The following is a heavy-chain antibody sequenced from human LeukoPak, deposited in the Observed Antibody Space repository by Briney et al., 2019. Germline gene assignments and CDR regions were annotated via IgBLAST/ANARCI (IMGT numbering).Heavy chain of an antibody. CDR2: ISGTGDNT. CDR1: RFSFSSYA. Sequence: GGSLRLSCSASRFSFSSYAMSWVRQAPGKWLEWVSAISGTGDNTYYADSVKGRFTISRYNSKNTLYLQMTSLSAGDTAIYYCAKPRGDYYASGTYYGAFDIWGQGTMVTVSS. V-gene: IGHV3-23*01. J-gene: IGHJ3*02. D-gene: IGHD3-10*01. CDR3: AKPRGDYYASGTYYGAFDI.